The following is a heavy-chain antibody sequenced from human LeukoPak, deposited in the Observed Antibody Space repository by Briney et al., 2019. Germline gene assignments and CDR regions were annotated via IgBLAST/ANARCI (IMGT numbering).Heavy chain of an antibody. V-gene: IGHV1-69*05. J-gene: IGHJ5*02. Sequence: SVKVSCKASGYTFTSYAISWVRQAPGQGLEWMGGIIPIFGTANYAQKFQGRVTITTDESTSTAYMELSSLRSEDTAVYYCAKTPGYSSSSGGGNWFDPWGQGTLVTVSS. CDR3: AKTPGYSSSSGGGNWFDP. CDR2: IIPIFGTA. CDR1: GYTFTSYA. D-gene: IGHD6-6*01.